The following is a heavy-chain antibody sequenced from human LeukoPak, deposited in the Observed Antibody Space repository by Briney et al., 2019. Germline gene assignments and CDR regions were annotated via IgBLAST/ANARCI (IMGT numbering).Heavy chain of an antibody. D-gene: IGHD5-24*01. CDR2: INEDGSEK. CDR1: EFSFETYW. J-gene: IGHJ6*03. CDR3: ARGETMDV. V-gene: IGHV3-7*01. Sequence: GGSLILSCVALEFSFETYWMSWVRQAPGKGPEWVANINEDGSEKHYVGPVRGRFTISRDNADNSLHLQMNSLRPEDMAVYYCARGETMDVWGKGTTVTVSS.